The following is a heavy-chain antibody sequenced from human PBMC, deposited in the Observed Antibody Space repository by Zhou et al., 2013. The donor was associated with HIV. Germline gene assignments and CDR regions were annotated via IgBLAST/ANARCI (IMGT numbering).Heavy chain of an antibody. CDR1: GYTLTGFG. CDR2: ISSYRGHT. Sequence: QVQLVQSGAEVKKPGSSVKVSCKASGYTLTGFGISWVRQAPGQGLEWVGWISSYRGHTNYAQKLQGRVSVTTDTATNTAYMELRNLRSDDTAVYYCARALSTRWNAGGYYYMDVWGRGTTVTVSS. J-gene: IGHJ6*03. CDR3: ARALSTRWNAGGYYYMDV. V-gene: IGHV1-18*01. D-gene: IGHD1-1*01.